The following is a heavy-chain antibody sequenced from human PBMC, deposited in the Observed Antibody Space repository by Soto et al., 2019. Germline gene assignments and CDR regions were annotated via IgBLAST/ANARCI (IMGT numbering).Heavy chain of an antibody. D-gene: IGHD4-17*01. CDR3: TRDRLYGDYYYYYMDV. CDR2: ITSDGSST. CDR1: GFTFSSYW. V-gene: IGHV3-74*01. Sequence: GGSLRLSCAASGFTFSSYWMHWVRQAPGKGLVWVARITSDGSSTTYADSVKGRFTISRDNAKNTLYVQMNSLRADDTAVYFCTRDRLYGDYYYYYMDVWGKGTTVTVSS. J-gene: IGHJ6*03.